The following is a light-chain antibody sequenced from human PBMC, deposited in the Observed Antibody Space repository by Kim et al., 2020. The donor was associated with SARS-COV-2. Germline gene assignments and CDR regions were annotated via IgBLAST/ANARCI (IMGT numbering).Light chain of an antibody. CDR3: HSFGASNPVI. CDR2: EVT. Sequence: QSALTQPPSASGSPGQSVTISCTGTSSDVGDYNYVSWYQQHPGKAPKFMIFEVTKRPSGVPDRFSGSKSGNTASLTVSGLQAEDEADYFCHSFGASNPVIFGGWTQLTVL. J-gene: IGLJ2*01. V-gene: IGLV2-8*01. CDR1: SSDVGDYNY.